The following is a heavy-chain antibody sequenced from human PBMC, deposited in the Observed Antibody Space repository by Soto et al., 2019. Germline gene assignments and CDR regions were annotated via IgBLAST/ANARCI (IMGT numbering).Heavy chain of an antibody. CDR2: ISGYNVNT. J-gene: IGHJ6*02. CDR3: ARPTDFYYYAMDV. CDR1: GYTFTSFG. V-gene: IGHV1-18*01. Sequence: QVQLVQSGADVKKPGASVKVSCKASGYTFTSFGINWVRQAPGQGLEWMGWISGYNVNTNYAQNLQDRVTMTRDTSTSTAYMELRSLRADDTAVYSCARPTDFYYYAMDVWGQGTTVTVSS.